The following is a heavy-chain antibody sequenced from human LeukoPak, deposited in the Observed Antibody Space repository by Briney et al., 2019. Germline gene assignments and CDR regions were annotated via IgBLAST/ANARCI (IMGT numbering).Heavy chain of an antibody. CDR3: ALLTGDPLDY. D-gene: IGHD7-27*01. Sequence: GGSLRLSCAASGFTFSSYAMRWVRQAPGKGLEWVSVISGSGGSTNYADSVKGRFTISRDNSKNTLYLQMNSLRAEDTAVYYCALLTGDPLDYWGQGTLVTVSS. CDR2: ISGSGGST. J-gene: IGHJ4*02. V-gene: IGHV3-23*01. CDR1: GFTFSSYA.